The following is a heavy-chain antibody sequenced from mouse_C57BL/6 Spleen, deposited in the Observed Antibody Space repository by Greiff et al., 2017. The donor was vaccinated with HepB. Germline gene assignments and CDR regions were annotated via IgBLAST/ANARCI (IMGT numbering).Heavy chain of an antibody. Sequence: QVQMQQSGPGLVQPSQSLSITCTVSGFSLTSYGVHWVRQSPGKGLEWLGVIWRGGSTDYNAAFMSRLSITKDNSKSQVFFKMNSLQADDTAIYYCAKNMELGHAMDYWGQGTSVTVSS. V-gene: IGHV2-5*01. CDR3: AKNMELGHAMDY. CDR1: GFSLTSYG. CDR2: IWRGGST. D-gene: IGHD4-1*01. J-gene: IGHJ4*01.